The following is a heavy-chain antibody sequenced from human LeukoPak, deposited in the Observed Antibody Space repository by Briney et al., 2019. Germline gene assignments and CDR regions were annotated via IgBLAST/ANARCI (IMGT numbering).Heavy chain of an antibody. CDR3: ARKGVANSGSYSEAFDI. J-gene: IGHJ3*02. CDR2: INPNSGVT. V-gene: IGHV1-2*02. Sequence: ASVKVSCKAAGSTFIGYYLNRGRESPGQGLEWMGWINPNSGVTNFAQKFQGRVTMTRDTSINIAHMELSSLTSDGTAVYYCARKGVANSGSYSEAFDIWGQGTMVTVSS. D-gene: IGHD1-26*01. CDR1: GSTFIGYY.